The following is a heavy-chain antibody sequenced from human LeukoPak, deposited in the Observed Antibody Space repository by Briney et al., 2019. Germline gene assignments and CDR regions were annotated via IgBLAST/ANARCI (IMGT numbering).Heavy chain of an antibody. Sequence: GESLKISCAASGFTFSSYAMSWVRQAPGKGLEWVSAISGSGGSTYYADSVKGRSTISRDNSKNTLYLQMNSLRAEDTAVYYCAKVPYYYYYYMDVWGKGTTVSVSS. CDR1: GFTFSSYA. CDR3: AKVPYYYYYYMDV. CDR2: ISGSGGST. V-gene: IGHV3-23*01. J-gene: IGHJ6*03.